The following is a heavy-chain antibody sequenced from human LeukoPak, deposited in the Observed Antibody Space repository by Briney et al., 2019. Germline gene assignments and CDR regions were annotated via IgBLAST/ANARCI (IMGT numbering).Heavy chain of an antibody. CDR1: GASISSSSYY. CDR2: IYYSGST. Sequence: SETLSLTCTVSGASISSSSYYWGWIRQPPGKGLEWIGSIYYSGSTYYSPSLKSRVTISVDTSKNQFSLKLSSVTAADTAVYYCARSRPSYYDILTGYYDFDYWGQGTLVTVSS. V-gene: IGHV4-39*01. D-gene: IGHD3-9*01. CDR3: ARSRPSYYDILTGYYDFDY. J-gene: IGHJ4*02.